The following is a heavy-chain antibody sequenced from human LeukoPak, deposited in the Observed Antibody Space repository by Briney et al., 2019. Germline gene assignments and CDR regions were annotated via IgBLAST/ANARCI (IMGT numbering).Heavy chain of an antibody. D-gene: IGHD3-10*01. CDR2: IIPIFGTA. CDR3: ASGTMVRGVITGLFDY. Sequence: SVKVSCKASGGTFSSYAISWVRQAPGQGLEWMGGIIPIFGTANYAQKFQGRVTITADKSTSTAYMELSSLRSEDTAVYYCASGTMVRGVITGLFDYWGQGTLVTVSS. J-gene: IGHJ4*02. V-gene: IGHV1-69*06. CDR1: GGTFSSYA.